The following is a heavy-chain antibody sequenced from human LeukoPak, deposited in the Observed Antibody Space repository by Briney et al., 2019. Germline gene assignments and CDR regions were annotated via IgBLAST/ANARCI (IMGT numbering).Heavy chain of an antibody. CDR3: ARVAVGQWLGGDL. V-gene: IGHV3-74*01. Sequence: PGGSLRLSCEASEFTFSSYWMHWVRQAPGKGLVWVSRINTDGSRTSYADSVKGRFTISRDNAKNTLYLQMNSLRAEDTVVYYCARVAVGQWLGGDLWGQGTMVTVSS. CDR2: INTDGSRT. J-gene: IGHJ3*01. D-gene: IGHD6-19*01. CDR1: EFTFSSYW.